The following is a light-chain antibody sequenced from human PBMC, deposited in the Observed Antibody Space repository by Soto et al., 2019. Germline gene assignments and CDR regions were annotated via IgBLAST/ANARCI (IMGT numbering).Light chain of an antibody. CDR2: DAS. J-gene: IGKJ5*01. CDR3: QQRSNWPA. V-gene: IGKV3-11*01. Sequence: EIVLTQSPATLSFSPGERATLSCRASQSVSSYLAWYQQKPGQAPRLLIYDASTRTTGIPARFSGSGSGTDFTLTISSLEPEDFAGYYCQQRSNWPAFGQGTRLEIK. CDR1: QSVSSY.